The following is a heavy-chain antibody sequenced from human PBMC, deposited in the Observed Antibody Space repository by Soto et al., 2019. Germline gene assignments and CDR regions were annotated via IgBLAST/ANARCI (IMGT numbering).Heavy chain of an antibody. CDR2: INPSGGST. Sequence: QVQLVQSGAEVRRPGASVKVSCKASGHTFTSYQFHWVRQAPGQGLEWMGIINPSGGSTNYAQKFQGRVTMTRDTSTSTVYMELSSLRSEDTAVYYCARAVGVAILHFDSWGQGTLVTVSS. CDR3: ARAVGVAILHFDS. V-gene: IGHV1-46*01. J-gene: IGHJ4*02. D-gene: IGHD3-3*01. CDR1: GHTFTSYQ.